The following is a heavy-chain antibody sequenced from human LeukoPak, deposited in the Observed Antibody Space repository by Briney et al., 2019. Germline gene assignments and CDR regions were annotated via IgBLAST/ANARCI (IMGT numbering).Heavy chain of an antibody. CDR1: GFTFSSYS. CDR3: ARVALWFGEYPAGYFDY. V-gene: IGHV3-48*04. D-gene: IGHD3-10*01. CDR2: ISSSSSTI. J-gene: IGHJ4*02. Sequence: GGSLRLSCAASGFTFSSYSMNWVRQAPGKGLEWVSYISSSSSTIYYADSVKGRFTISRDNAKTSLYLQMNSLRAGDTAVYYCARVALWFGEYPAGYFDYWGQGTLVTVSS.